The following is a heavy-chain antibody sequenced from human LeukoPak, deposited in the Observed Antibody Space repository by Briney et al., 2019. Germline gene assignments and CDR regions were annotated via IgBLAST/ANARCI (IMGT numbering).Heavy chain of an antibody. CDR1: GFTFISYG. CDR2: IRYDGSNK. V-gene: IGHV3-30*02. D-gene: IGHD1-7*01. J-gene: IGHJ6*03. CDR3: AKRRGLELTYYYHMDV. Sequence: PGGSLRLSCAASGFTFISYGMHWVRQAPGKGLEWVAFIRYDGSNKYYADSVKGRFTISRDNSKNTLYLQMNSLRADDTAVYYCAKRRGLELTYYYHMDVWGKGTTVTVSS.